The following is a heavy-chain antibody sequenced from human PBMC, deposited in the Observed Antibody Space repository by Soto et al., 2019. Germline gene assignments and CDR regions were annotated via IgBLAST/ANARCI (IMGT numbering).Heavy chain of an antibody. V-gene: IGHV3-30*18. D-gene: IGHD3-10*01. J-gene: IGHJ4*02. Sequence: GGSLRLSCAASGFTFSSYGMHWVRQAPGKGLGWVAVISYDGSNKYYADSVKGRFTISRDNSKNTLYLQMNSLRAEDTAVYYCAKDPNYYGSGSYYNEGYWGQGTLVTVSS. CDR2: ISYDGSNK. CDR1: GFTFSSYG. CDR3: AKDPNYYGSGSYYNEGY.